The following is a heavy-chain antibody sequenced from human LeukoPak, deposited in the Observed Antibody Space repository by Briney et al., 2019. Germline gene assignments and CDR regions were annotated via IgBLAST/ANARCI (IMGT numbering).Heavy chain of an antibody. D-gene: IGHD3-22*01. CDR3: ATYYYDSSGYPHGAYFDY. CDR1: GFTFSSYA. Sequence: GGSLRLSCAASGFTFSSYAMSWVRQAPGKGLEWVSAISGSGGSTYYADSVEGRFTISRDNSKNTLYLQMNSLRAEDTAVYYCATYYYDSSGYPHGAYFDYWGQGTLVTVSS. CDR2: ISGSGGST. V-gene: IGHV3-23*01. J-gene: IGHJ4*02.